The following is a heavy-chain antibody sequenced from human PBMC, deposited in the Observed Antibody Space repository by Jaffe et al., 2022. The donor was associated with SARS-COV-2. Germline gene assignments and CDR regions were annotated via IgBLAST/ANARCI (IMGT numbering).Heavy chain of an antibody. D-gene: IGHD3-22*01. CDR3: ARHSDYYDISGGHFDF. J-gene: IGHJ4*02. CDR1: GGSISSRTYY. CDR2: IYHSGTT. Sequence: QLQLQESGPGLVKPSETLSLTCAVSGGSISSRTYYWGWIRQPPGKGLEWIGIIYHSGTTFYNPSLKSRVTISVDTSENQFSLTLTSVTAADTAVYFCARHSDYYDISGGHFDFWGQGTLVTVSS. V-gene: IGHV4-39*01.